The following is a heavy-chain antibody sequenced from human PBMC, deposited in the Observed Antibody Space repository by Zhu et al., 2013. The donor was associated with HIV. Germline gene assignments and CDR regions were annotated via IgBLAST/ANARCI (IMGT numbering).Heavy chain of an antibody. Sequence: EVQLVESGGGLVQPGRSLRLSCTASGFTFGDYAMSWFRQAPGKGLEWVGFIRSKAYGGTTEYAASVKGRFTISRDDSKSIAYLQMNSLKTEDTAVYYCTRESSGAMEPHYYYYMDFWGKGTTVAASS. J-gene: IGHJ6*03. D-gene: IGHD1-26*01. CDR2: IRSKAYGGTT. V-gene: IGHV3-49*03. CDR1: GFTFGDYA. CDR3: TRESSGAMEPHYYYYMDF.